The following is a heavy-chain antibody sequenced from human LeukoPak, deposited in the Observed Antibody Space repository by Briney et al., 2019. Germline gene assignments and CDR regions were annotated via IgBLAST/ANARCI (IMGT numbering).Heavy chain of an antibody. CDR2: ISSSGNTI. J-gene: IGHJ4*02. CDR1: GFSFSSYE. Sequence: PGGSLRLSCAASGFSFSSYEMIWVRQAPGKGLEWISYISSSGNTIYYADSVKGRITISRDNAKNSLYLQMNSLRAEDTAVYHCAREGHYYFDYWGQGTLVTVSS. V-gene: IGHV3-48*03. CDR3: AREGHYYFDY.